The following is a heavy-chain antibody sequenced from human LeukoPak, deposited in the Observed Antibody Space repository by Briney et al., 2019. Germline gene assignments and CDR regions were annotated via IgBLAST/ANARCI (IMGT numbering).Heavy chain of an antibody. CDR2: IRSNGGST. J-gene: IGHJ4*02. CDR1: GFTFSNYA. D-gene: IGHD2-2*01. Sequence: PGGSLRLSCAASGFTFSNYAMHWVRQAPGKGLEYVSAIRSNGGSTYYANSVKGRFTISRDNSKNTLYLQMGSLRAGDMAVYYCARDRWGCTSTSCYDFGYWGQGTLVTVSS. V-gene: IGHV3-64*01. CDR3: ARDRWGCTSTSCYDFGY.